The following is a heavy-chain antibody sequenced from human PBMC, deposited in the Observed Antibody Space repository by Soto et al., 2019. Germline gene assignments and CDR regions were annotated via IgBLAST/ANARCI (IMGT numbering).Heavy chain of an antibody. CDR1: GDSLGNYY. J-gene: IGHJ6*02. Sequence: SETLSLTCTVSGDSLGNYYWFWIRQPVGKGLEWIGRVSSSGNTNANPTLNSRATMSIDTSKNQFSLRLRSVTAADTAVYYCARADCEILPGQYAIDVSHQRPTVTVCS. CDR3: ARADCEILPGQYAIDV. D-gene: IGHD3-9*01. CDR2: VSSSGNT. V-gene: IGHV4-4*07.